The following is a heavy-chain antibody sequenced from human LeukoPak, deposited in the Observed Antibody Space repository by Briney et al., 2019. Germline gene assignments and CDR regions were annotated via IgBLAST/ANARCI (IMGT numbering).Heavy chain of an antibody. CDR1: GYTFTSYD. V-gene: IGHV1-8*03. D-gene: IGHD3-3*01. J-gene: IGHJ4*02. Sequence: ASVKVSCKASGYTFTSYDINWVRQATGQGLEWMGWMNPNSGNTGYAQKFQGRVTITRNTSISTAYMELSSLRSEDTAVYYCARTSRIWSGQYYDYWGQGTLVTVSS. CDR2: MNPNSGNT. CDR3: ARTSRIWSGQYYDY.